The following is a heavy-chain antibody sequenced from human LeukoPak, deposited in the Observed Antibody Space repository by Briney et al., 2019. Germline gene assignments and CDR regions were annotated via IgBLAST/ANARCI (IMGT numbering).Heavy chain of an antibody. V-gene: IGHV1-69*06. J-gene: IGHJ3*02. D-gene: IGHD3-10*01. CDR1: GGTFSSYA. Sequence: WASVKVSCTASGGTFSSYAISWVRQAPGQGLEWMGGIIPIFGTANYAQKFQGRVTITADKSTSTAYMELSSLRSEDTAVYYCARVARAGAAFDIWGQGTMVTVSS. CDR3: ARVARAGAAFDI. CDR2: IIPIFGTA.